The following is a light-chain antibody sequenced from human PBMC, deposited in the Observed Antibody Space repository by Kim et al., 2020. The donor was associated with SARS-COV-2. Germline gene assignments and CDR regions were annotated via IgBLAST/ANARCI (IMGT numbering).Light chain of an antibody. Sequence: DIQVTQSPSTLSASVGDRVTITCRASQSISTWLAWYQQKPGKPPKRLIYKASTSESGVPSRFSGSGSGTEFTLTISSLQPDDFATYYCQQCKTYPYTFGQGTKLEI. CDR1: QSISTW. CDR3: QQCKTYPYT. J-gene: IGKJ2*01. V-gene: IGKV1-5*03. CDR2: KAS.